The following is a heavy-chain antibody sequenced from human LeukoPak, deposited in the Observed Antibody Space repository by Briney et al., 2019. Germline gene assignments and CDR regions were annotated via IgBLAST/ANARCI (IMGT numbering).Heavy chain of an antibody. D-gene: IGHD6-13*01. CDR3: ARSVAAAVYFDY. CDR2: IYHSGST. V-gene: IGHV4-38-2*01. J-gene: IGHJ4*02. CDR1: GYSISSGYY. Sequence: SETLSLTCAVSGYSISSGYYWGWIWQPPGKGLEWIGSIYHSGSTYYNPSLKSRVTISVDTSKNQFSLKLSSVTAADTAVYYCARSVAAAVYFDYWGQGTLVTVSS.